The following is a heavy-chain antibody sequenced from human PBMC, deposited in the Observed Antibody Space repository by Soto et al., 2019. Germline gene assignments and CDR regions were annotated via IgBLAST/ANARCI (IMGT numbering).Heavy chain of an antibody. CDR2: INPSGGST. CDR3: AREDRSNVFEY. J-gene: IGHJ4*02. CDR1: GYTFTSYY. D-gene: IGHD2-15*01. V-gene: IGHV1-46*01. Sequence: ASVNVSYKASGYTFTSYYLHWVRQAPGQGLEWMGIINPSGGSTSYAQKFQGRATMTRDTSTSTVYMELSSLRSEDTAVYYCAREDRSNVFEYWGQGTPVTVSS.